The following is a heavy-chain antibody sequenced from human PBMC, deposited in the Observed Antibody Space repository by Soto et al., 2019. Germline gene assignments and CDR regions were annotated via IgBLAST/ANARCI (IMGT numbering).Heavy chain of an antibody. D-gene: IGHD2-15*01. J-gene: IGHJ4*02. Sequence: EVQLVESGGGLVKPGGSLSLSCAASGFTFSNVWMSWVRQAPGKGLEWVGRIKRRADGGTTDYATPVRGRFTVSRDDSKNTLYLQMNSLKTEDTAVYYCTAGYCSCGSCYSVVYLGQGTLVTVSS. CDR2: IKRRADGGTT. V-gene: IGHV3-15*01. CDR3: TAGYCSCGSCYSVVY. CDR1: GFTFSNVW.